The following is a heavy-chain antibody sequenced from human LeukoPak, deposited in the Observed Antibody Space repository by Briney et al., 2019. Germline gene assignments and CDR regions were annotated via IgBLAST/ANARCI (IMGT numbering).Heavy chain of an antibody. J-gene: IGHJ4*02. D-gene: IGHD5-24*01. CDR1: GYKFTSYG. Sequence: ASVKVSCKASGYKFTSYGISWVRQAPGQGPEWMGWVSAYNGNTNYAQKFYGRVTMTTDTSTSTAYMELRRLKSDDTAVYYCANVLVAGQMATLDYWGQGTLLTVSS. CDR2: VSAYNGNT. CDR3: ANVLVAGQMATLDY. V-gene: IGHV1-18*01.